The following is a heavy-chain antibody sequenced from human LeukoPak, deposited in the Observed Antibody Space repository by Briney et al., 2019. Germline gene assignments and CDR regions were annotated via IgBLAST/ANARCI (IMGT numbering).Heavy chain of an antibody. CDR1: GYTVTELS. CDR3: ASEYKYDSSGANAFDI. Sequence: GASVKVSCKVSGYTVTELSMHWVRQSPGKGLEWMGGFHPEDGETIYAQKFQGRVTMTEDTSTDTAYMELSSLRSADTAVYYCASEYKYDSSGANAFDIWGQGTMVTVSS. V-gene: IGHV1-24*01. D-gene: IGHD3-22*01. CDR2: FHPEDGET. J-gene: IGHJ3*02.